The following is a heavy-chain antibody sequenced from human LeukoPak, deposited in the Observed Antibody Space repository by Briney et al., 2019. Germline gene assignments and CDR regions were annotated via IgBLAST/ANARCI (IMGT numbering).Heavy chain of an antibody. D-gene: IGHD6-13*01. CDR3: AREIAAAGKTFDF. CDR2: INLSGGGT. CDR1: GYTFSSYL. V-gene: IGHV1-46*01. Sequence: GASVKVSCKASGYTFSSYLMHWLRQAPGQGLEWMGIINLSGGGTMYAQKFQGRVTMTRDTSTSTVYMELSSLRSEDTAVYYCAREIAAAGKTFDFWGQGTLVTVSS. J-gene: IGHJ4*02.